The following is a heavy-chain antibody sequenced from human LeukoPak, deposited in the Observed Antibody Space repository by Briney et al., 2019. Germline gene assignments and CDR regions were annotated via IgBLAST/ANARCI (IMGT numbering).Heavy chain of an antibody. V-gene: IGHV3-30*03. J-gene: IGHJ5*02. D-gene: IGHD6-6*01. Sequence: GRSLRLSCAASGFTFSSYGMHWVRQAPGKGLEWVAVISYDGSNKYYADSVRGRFTISRDNSKNTLYLQMNSLRAEDTAVYYCARDRQYSSHNWFDPWGQGTLVTVSS. CDR1: GFTFSSYG. CDR2: ISYDGSNK. CDR3: ARDRQYSSHNWFDP.